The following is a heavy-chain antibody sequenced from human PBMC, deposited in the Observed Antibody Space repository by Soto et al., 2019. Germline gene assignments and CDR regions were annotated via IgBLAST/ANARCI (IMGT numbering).Heavy chain of an antibody. CDR2: ISSSSSTI. V-gene: IGHV3-48*01. CDR1: GFTFSSYS. J-gene: IGHJ4*02. D-gene: IGHD2-15*01. Sequence: SGGSLRLSCAASGFTFSSYSMNWVRQAPGKGLEWVSYISSSSSTIYYADSVKGRFTISRDNAKNSLYLQMSSLRAEDTAMYYCARGWGCSGGSCFGHYWGQGTLVTVSS. CDR3: ARGWGCSGGSCFGHY.